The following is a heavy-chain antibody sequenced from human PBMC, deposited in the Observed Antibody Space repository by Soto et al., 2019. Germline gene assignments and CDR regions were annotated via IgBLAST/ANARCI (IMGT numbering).Heavy chain of an antibody. J-gene: IGHJ6*03. CDR2: IIPILGIA. Sequence: SVKVSCKASGGTFSSYTISWVRQAPGQGLEWMGRIIPILGIANYAQKFQGRVTITADKSTSTAYMELSSLRSEDTAVYYCARAPPGYVAAAGTFHYYYMDVWGKGTTVTVSS. V-gene: IGHV1-69*02. CDR1: GGTFSSYT. CDR3: ARAPPGYVAAAGTFHYYYMDV. D-gene: IGHD6-13*01.